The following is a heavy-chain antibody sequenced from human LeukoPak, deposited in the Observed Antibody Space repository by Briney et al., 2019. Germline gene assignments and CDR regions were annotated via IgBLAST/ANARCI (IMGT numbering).Heavy chain of an antibody. CDR1: GFTFSSYA. CDR2: ISSNGGST. D-gene: IGHD2-15*01. V-gene: IGHV3-64*01. J-gene: IGHJ3*02. Sequence: GGSLRPSCAASGFTFSSYAMHWVRQAPGKGLEYVSAISSNGGSTYYANSVKGRFTISRDNSKNTLYLQMGSLRAEDTAVYYCASWQLPIDAFDIWGQGTMVTVSS. CDR3: ASWQLPIDAFDI.